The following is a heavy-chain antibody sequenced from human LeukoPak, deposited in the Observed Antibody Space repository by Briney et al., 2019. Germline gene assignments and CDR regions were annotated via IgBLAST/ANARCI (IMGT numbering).Heavy chain of an antibody. CDR1: GGSITSYH. CDR2: VSDGGGT. Sequence: SETLSLTRSVSGGSITSYHWSWIRQPPGKGLEWIGHVSDGGGTNYSPSLRSRVSISVDTSKNQFSLKLNSVTAADTAVYFCARASTTFDDWGQGTLVTVSS. D-gene: IGHD1-14*01. J-gene: IGHJ4*02. CDR3: ARASTTFDD. V-gene: IGHV4-59*01.